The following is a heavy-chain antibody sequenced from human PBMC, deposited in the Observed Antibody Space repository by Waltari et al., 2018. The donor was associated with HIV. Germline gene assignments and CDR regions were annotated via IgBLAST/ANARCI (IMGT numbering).Heavy chain of an antibody. J-gene: IGHJ6*02. CDR1: GYTFTGYH. D-gene: IGHD3-16*01. CDR3: AREEVRKTYRWGMITFASPSSGMDV. Sequence: QVQLVQSGAEVKKPGDSVKVSCKTSGYTFTGYHIHGVRQPPGTGLEWMGWINPDSGGTNYAQRFQGRVTMTRDTSLSTTYIELSSLRSDDTAVYYCAREEVRKTYRWGMITFASPSSGMDVWGQGTTVTVSS. CDR2: INPDSGGT. V-gene: IGHV1-2*02.